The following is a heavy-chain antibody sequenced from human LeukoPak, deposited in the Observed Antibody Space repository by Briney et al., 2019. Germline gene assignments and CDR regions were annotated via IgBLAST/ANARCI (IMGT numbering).Heavy chain of an antibody. CDR3: ARDFTSYGYVYYFDY. CDR2: ISSSSSYI. V-gene: IGHV3-21*01. D-gene: IGHD5-18*01. Sequence: SGGSLRLSCAASGFTFSSYSMNWVRQAPGKGLEWVSSISSSSSYIYYADSVKGRFTISSDNAKNSLYLQMNSLRAEDTAVYYCARDFTSYGYVYYFDYWGQGTLVTVSS. CDR1: GFTFSSYS. J-gene: IGHJ4*02.